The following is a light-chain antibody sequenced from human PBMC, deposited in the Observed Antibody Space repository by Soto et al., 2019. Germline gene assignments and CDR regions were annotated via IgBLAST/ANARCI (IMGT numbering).Light chain of an antibody. V-gene: IGKV3-20*01. CDR2: GAS. J-gene: IGKJ1*01. CDR3: QKYGSSPRT. CDR1: QSVSSSY. Sequence: VLTQSPGTLSVSPGDRATLSCRASQSVSSSYLAWYQQKTGQAPRLLIYGASSRATGIPDRLSGSGSGTDLNRTISRLEPEDFAVYYCQKYGSSPRTXGQGTKVDIK.